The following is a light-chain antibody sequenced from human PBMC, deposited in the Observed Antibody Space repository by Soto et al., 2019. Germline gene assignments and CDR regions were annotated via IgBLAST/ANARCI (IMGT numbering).Light chain of an antibody. Sequence: EIVLTQSPATLSFSPGERATLSCRASQSVSSYLAWYQQKPGQAHRLLIYDSSNRATGIPARFSGSGSGTDVTLTISSLEPEDFAVDYCQQRSNWPPLLTFGQGTKVEIK. CDR3: QQRSNWPPLLT. V-gene: IGKV3-11*01. J-gene: IGKJ1*01. CDR2: DSS. CDR1: QSVSSY.